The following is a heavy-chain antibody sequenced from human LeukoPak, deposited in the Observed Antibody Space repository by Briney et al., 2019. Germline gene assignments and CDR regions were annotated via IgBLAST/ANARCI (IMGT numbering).Heavy chain of an antibody. D-gene: IGHD4-17*01. V-gene: IGHV3-33*01. Sequence: GRSLRLSCEASGFTFSTYGMHWVRQAPGKGLEWVAVIWYDGSNKNYADSVKGRFTISRDNSKNTLYLQMNSLRAEDTAVYYCARGGRTTWRGMDVWGQGTTVTVSS. CDR1: GFTFSTYG. J-gene: IGHJ6*02. CDR3: ARGGRTTWRGMDV. CDR2: IWYDGSNK.